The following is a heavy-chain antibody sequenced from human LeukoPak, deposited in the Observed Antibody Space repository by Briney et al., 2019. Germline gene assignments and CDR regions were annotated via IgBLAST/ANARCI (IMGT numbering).Heavy chain of an antibody. J-gene: IGHJ3*02. V-gene: IGHV4-59*01. D-gene: IGHD6-13*01. CDR3: ARARGSSSPPGAFDI. Sequence: SETLSLTCAVYGGSFSGNYWSWIRQPPGKGLEWIGYIYYSGSTNYNPSLKSRVTISVDTSKNQFSLKLSSVTAADTAVYYCARARGSSSPPGAFDIWGQGTMVTVSS. CDR1: GGSFSGNY. CDR2: IYYSGST.